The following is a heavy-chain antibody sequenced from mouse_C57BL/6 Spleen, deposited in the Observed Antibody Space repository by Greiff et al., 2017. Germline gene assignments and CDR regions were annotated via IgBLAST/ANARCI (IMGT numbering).Heavy chain of an antibody. Sequence: VQLQQSGAELVRPGASVKLSCTASGFNINDDYMHWVKQRPEQGLEWIGWIDPVHGDTESASKFQGKATITAATSSIPAYLPLSSLTSEYTAVYYCTTNSNYLLCAVGSWGQGTSVTVSS. CDR3: TTNSNYLLCAVGS. CDR1: GFNINDDY. D-gene: IGHD2-5*01. J-gene: IGHJ4*01. V-gene: IGHV14-4*01. CDR2: IDPVHGDT.